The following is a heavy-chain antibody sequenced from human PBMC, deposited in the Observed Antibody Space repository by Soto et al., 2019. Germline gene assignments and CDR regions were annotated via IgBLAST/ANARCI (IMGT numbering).Heavy chain of an antibody. V-gene: IGHV3-23*01. J-gene: IGHJ3*02. CDR3: AKAVLPIDAFDI. D-gene: IGHD3-10*01. CDR2: ISGSGGST. CDR1: GFTFSSYA. Sequence: LRLSWAASGFTFSSYAMSWVRQAPGKGLEWVSAISGSGGSTYYADSVKGRFTISRDNSKNTLYLQMNSLRAEDTAVYYCAKAVLPIDAFDIWGQGTMVTVSS.